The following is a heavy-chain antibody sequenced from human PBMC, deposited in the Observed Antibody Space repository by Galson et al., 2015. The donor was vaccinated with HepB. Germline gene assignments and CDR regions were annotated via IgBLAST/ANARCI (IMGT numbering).Heavy chain of an antibody. CDR2: IWYDGSKD. D-gene: IGHD4-11*01. CDR1: GNTFSSHG. V-gene: IGHV3-33*04. J-gene: IGHJ4*02. CDR3: ARYYGNYRAFDY. Sequence: SLRLSCAASGNTFSSHGMHWVRQAPGKGLEWVALIWYDGSKDYYADSVKGRFAVSRDNFTNILYLQMNSLRAEDTAVYYCARYYGNYRAFDYWGQGTLVTVSS.